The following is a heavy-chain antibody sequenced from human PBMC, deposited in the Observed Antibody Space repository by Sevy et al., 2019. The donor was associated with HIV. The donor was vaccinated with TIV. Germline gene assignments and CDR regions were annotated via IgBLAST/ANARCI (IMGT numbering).Heavy chain of an antibody. CDR2: IYYSGST. V-gene: IGHV4-39*01. Sequence: SETLSLTCTVSGGSISSSSYYWGWIRQPPGKGLEWIGSIYYSGSTYYNPSLNRRVTISVDTSKNQFSLKLSSVTAADTAVYYCARHFTRHAYCGGDCYIDYWGQGTLVTVSS. D-gene: IGHD2-21*02. J-gene: IGHJ4*02. CDR3: ARHFTRHAYCGGDCYIDY. CDR1: GGSISSSSYY.